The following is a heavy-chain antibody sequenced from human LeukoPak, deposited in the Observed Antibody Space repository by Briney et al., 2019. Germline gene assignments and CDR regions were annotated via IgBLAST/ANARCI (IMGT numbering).Heavy chain of an antibody. CDR2: ISAYNGNT. Sequence: ASVKVSCXASGYTFTSYGISWVRQAPGQGLEWMGWISAYNGNTNYAQKLQGRVTITTDESTSTAYMELSSLRSEDTAVYYCATQGRSFLDYWGQGTLVTVSS. CDR3: ATQGRSFLDY. V-gene: IGHV1-18*01. CDR1: GYTFTSYG. J-gene: IGHJ4*02.